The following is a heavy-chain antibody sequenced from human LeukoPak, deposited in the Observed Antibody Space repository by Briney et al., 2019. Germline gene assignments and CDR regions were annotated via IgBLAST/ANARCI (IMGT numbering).Heavy chain of an antibody. J-gene: IGHJ4*02. CDR2: VFPADSDT. V-gene: IGHV5-51*01. CDR1: GYSFTTSW. Sequence: GASLKIPCKGSGYSFTTSWIGSVRQMPGKGLEWMGIVFPADSDTRYSPSFQGQVTFSADKSISTAYLQWSSLKASDYAMYYCERHGGAFDYWGQGTLVTVSS. D-gene: IGHD4-17*01. CDR3: ERHGGAFDY.